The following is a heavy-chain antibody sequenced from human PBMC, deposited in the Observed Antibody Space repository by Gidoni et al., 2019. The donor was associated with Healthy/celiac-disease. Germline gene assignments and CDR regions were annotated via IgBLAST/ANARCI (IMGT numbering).Heavy chain of an antibody. CDR1: GGSISSSSYY. CDR2: IYYSGST. CDR3: ASGYSSSWYVFGYFDY. V-gene: IGHV4-39*01. Sequence: QLQLPESGPGLVKPSETLSLTCTVSGGSISSSSYYWGWIRQPPGKGLAWIGSIYYSGSTYYNPSLKSRVTISVDTSKNQFSLKLSSVTAADTAVYYCASGYSSSWYVFGYFDYWGQGTLVTVSS. D-gene: IGHD6-13*01. J-gene: IGHJ4*02.